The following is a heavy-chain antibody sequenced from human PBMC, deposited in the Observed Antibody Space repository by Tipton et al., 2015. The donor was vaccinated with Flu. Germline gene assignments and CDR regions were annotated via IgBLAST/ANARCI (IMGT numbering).Heavy chain of an antibody. CDR3: TRHNTNGGIVVADFDS. CDR2: IHTSGTT. D-gene: IGHD3-16*02. Sequence: LRLSCTVSGGSISSGNYFWNWIRQPAGKGLEWIGRIHTSGTTYYKPSLKSRVTISIDTSKNQFSLKLSSVTAADTAVYYCTRHNTNGGIVVADFDSWGQGTLVTVSS. J-gene: IGHJ4*02. CDR1: GGSISSGNYF. V-gene: IGHV4-61*02.